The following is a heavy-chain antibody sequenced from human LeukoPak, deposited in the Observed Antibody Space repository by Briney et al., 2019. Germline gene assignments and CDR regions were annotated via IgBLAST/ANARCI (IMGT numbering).Heavy chain of an antibody. J-gene: IGHJ4*02. V-gene: IGHV3-74*01. CDR2: IDTDGSFT. CDR3: IRGTVGAPGNDY. Sequence: PGGSLRLSCAASGFTFSGYAMHWVRQAPGKGLVWVSRIDTDGSFTSYADSVRGRFTISRDNAKNTLYLQMSSLRAEDTAVYYCIRGTVGAPGNDYWGQGTLVTVSS. D-gene: IGHD4-23*01. CDR1: GFTFSGYA.